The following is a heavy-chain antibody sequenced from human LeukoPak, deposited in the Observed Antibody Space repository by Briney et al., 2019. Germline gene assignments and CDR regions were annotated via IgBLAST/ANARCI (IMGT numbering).Heavy chain of an antibody. V-gene: IGHV4-30-4*01. CDR2: IYYSGST. CDR3: ARTSIGATGDLDY. J-gene: IGHJ4*02. CDR1: VGSMSSGYYY. Sequence: PSQTLSLTCTVSVGSMSSGYYYWSWIRQTPGKGLEWIGYIYYSGSTYYNPSLKSRVTISVDTSKTHFSLKLSSVTAADTAVYYCARTSIGATGDLDYWGQGTLVTVSS. D-gene: IGHD2-15*01.